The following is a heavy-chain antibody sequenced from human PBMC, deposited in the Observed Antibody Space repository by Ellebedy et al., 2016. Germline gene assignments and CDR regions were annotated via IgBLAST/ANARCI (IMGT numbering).Heavy chain of an antibody. J-gene: IGHJ4*02. CDR3: TIYYVRYYFDY. V-gene: IGHV3-15*01. CDR1: GFSFSGSS. Sequence: GESLKIPXAASGFSFSGSSMNWVRQASGKGLEWVGRIKCKTDGEITDYAAPVKGRFTISRDDSKNTLYLQMNSLTTEDTAVYYCTIYYVRYYFDYWGQGTLVTVSS. CDR2: IKCKTDGEIT. D-gene: IGHD3-10*02.